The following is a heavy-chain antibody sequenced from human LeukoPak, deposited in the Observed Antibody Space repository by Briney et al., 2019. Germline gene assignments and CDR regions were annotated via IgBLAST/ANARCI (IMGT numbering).Heavy chain of an antibody. D-gene: IGHD2-2*01. Sequence: ASVKVSCKASGYTFTSYGISWVRQAPGQGLEWMGWISAYNGNTNYAQKLQGRVTMTTDTSTSTAYMELRSLRSDDTAVYYCARESSGYCSSTSCWGGYYYYYMNVWGKGTTVTVSS. V-gene: IGHV1-18*01. CDR1: GYTFTSYG. J-gene: IGHJ6*03. CDR2: ISAYNGNT. CDR3: ARESSGYCSSTSCWGGYYYYYMNV.